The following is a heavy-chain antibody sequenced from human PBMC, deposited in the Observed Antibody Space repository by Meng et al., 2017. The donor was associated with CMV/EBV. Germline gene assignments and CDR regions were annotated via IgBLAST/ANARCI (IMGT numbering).Heavy chain of an antibody. CDR2: ISGSGGST. CDR1: GFTFDDYA. V-gene: IGHV3-23*01. Sequence: GGSLRLSCAASGFTFDDYAMHWVRQAPGKGLEWVSGISGSGGSTYYADSVKGRFTISRDNSKNTLYLQMNSLRAEDTAVYYCAKFDVVVPAAAYFDYWGQGTLVTVSS. D-gene: IGHD2-2*01. J-gene: IGHJ4*02. CDR3: AKFDVVVPAAAYFDY.